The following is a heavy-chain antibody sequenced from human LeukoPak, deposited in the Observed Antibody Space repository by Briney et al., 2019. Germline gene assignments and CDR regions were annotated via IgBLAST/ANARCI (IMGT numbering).Heavy chain of an antibody. V-gene: IGHV3-33*06. J-gene: IGHJ4*02. Sequence: QSGGSLRLSCAASGFTFSSFDMHWVRQAPGKGLEWVAIIWYDGSNKCYADSVKGRFTISRDNSKNTLYLQMNSLRAEDAAVYYCAKDGPDPPTRATRYYFDYWGQGTLVTVSS. CDR3: AKDGPDPPTRATRYYFDY. D-gene: IGHD1-14*01. CDR1: GFTFSSFD. CDR2: IWYDGSNK.